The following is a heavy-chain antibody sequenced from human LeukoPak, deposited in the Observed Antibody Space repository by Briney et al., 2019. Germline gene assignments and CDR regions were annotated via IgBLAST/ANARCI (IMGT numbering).Heavy chain of an antibody. Sequence: SETLSLTCTVSGGSISSGGYYWSWIRQHPGKGLEWIGYIYYSGSTYYNPSLKSRLTISVDTSKNQFSLKLSSVTAADTAVYYCARGIRGYSGSPIRGAFDIWGQGTMVTVSS. D-gene: IGHD5-12*01. CDR2: IYYSGST. CDR3: ARGIRGYSGSPIRGAFDI. J-gene: IGHJ3*02. V-gene: IGHV4-31*03. CDR1: GGSISSGGYY.